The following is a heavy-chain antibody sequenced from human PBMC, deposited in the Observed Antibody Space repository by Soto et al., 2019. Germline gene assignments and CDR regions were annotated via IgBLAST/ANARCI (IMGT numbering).Heavy chain of an antibody. J-gene: IGHJ4*02. Sequence: LSLTCTVSGGSISSGGYYWSWIRQHPGKGLEWIGYIYYSGSTYYNPSLKSRVTISLDTSKNQFSLKLSSVTAADTAVYYCARGADSSSYYQFDYWGQGALVTVSS. CDR3: ARGADSSSYYQFDY. V-gene: IGHV4-31*03. D-gene: IGHD3-22*01. CDR1: GGSISSGGYY. CDR2: IYYSGST.